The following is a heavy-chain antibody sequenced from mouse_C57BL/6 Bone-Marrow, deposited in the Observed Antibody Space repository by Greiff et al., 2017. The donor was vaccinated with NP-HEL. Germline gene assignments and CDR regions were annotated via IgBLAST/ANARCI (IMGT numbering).Heavy chain of an antibody. CDR2: ISSGGGYT. CDR3: TKGRSRGYAMDY. CDR1: GFTFSSYA. Sequence: EVKLQESGGGLVKPGGSLKLSCAASGFTFSSYAMSWVRQTPEKRLEWVATISSGGGYTYFPDSVKGRFTISRDNAKNTLYLQMSSLRSEDTAMYYCTKGRSRGYAMDYWGQGTSVTVSS. J-gene: IGHJ4*01. D-gene: IGHD1-1*01. V-gene: IGHV5-9-3*01.